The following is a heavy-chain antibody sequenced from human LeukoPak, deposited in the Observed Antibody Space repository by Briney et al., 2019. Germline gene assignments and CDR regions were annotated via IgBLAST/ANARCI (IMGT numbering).Heavy chain of an antibody. J-gene: IGHJ4*02. CDR2: IYTSGST. Sequence: SETLSLTCTVSGGSISSYYWSWIRQPAGKGLEWSVRIYTSGSTNYNPSLKSRVTMSVDTSKNQFSLKLSSVTAADTAVYYCARGHYDILTGYYPTTGDYWGQGTLVTVSS. V-gene: IGHV4-4*07. CDR1: GGSISSYY. D-gene: IGHD3-9*01. CDR3: ARGHYDILTGYYPTTGDY.